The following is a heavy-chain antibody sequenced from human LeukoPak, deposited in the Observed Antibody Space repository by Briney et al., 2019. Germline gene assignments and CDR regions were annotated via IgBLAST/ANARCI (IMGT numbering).Heavy chain of an antibody. CDR2: ISSSSSPI. J-gene: IGHJ4*02. CDR1: GFTFSSYI. D-gene: IGHD3-16*01. CDR3: ARRVTGRGTYYFDY. V-gene: IGHV3-48*02. Sequence: GGSLRLSCAASGFTFSSYIMNWVPQAPGKGLEWVSYISSSSSPIYYADSVKGRFTISRDNAKNSLYLQMNSLRDEDTAVYYCARRVTGRGTYYFDYWGQGTLVTVSS.